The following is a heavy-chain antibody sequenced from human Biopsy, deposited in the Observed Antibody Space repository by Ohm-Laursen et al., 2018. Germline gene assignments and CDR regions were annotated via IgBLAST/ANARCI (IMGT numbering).Heavy chain of an antibody. V-gene: IGHV1-18*01. J-gene: IGHJ6*02. CDR2: ISSSNENT. Sequence: ASVKASCKASGGTFSNYAISWVRQAPGQGLEWMGWISSSNENTNYAQKFQGRVTMTADTSTSTAYMELRSLRSDDTDVYYCARDFFGSSGYFYYYNGVDLWGQGTTVTVSS. D-gene: IGHD3-22*01. CDR1: GGTFSNYA. CDR3: ARDFFGSSGYFYYYNGVDL.